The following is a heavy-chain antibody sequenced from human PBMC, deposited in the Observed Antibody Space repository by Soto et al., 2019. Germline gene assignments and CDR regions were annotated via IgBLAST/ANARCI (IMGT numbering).Heavy chain of an antibody. CDR1: GFTFSSYG. CDR2: IWYDGSNK. J-gene: IGHJ4*02. D-gene: IGHD2-2*02. CDR3: ARDLGVPAAICDY. Sequence: HPGGSLRLSCAASGFTFSSYGMHWVRQAPGKGLEWVAVIWYDGSNKYYADSVKGRFTISRDNSKNTLYLQMNSLRAEDTAVYYCARDLGVPAAICDYWGQGTLVTVSS. V-gene: IGHV3-33*01.